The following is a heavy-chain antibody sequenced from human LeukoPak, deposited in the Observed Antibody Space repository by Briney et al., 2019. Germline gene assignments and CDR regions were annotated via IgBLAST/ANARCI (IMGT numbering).Heavy chain of an antibody. V-gene: IGHV1-2*02. D-gene: IGHD3-3*01. J-gene: IGHJ5*02. CDR1: GYTFTGYY. CDR3: ARDPGITIFGVVIMNWFDP. Sequence: ASVKVSCKASGYTFTGYYMHWVRQAPGQGLEWMGWINPNSGGTNYAQKFQGRVTMTRDTSISTAYMELSRLRSDDTAVYYCARDPGITIFGVVIMNWFDPWGQGTLVTVSS. CDR2: INPNSGGT.